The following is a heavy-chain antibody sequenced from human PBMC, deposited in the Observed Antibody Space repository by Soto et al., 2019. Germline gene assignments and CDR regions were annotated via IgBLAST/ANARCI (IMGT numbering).Heavy chain of an antibody. D-gene: IGHD5-12*01. CDR1: GYIFISYY. CDR3: ARELANPPYDY. J-gene: IGHJ4*02. Sequence: QVQLVQSGAEVKKPGASVKLSCKASGYIFISYYIHWVRQAPGQGLEWMGIINPSGGSTTYAQKFQGRVPMTRDMSTSTVYMELTSLTSEDTAIYYCARELANPPYDYWGQGTLVTVSS. V-gene: IGHV1-46*01. CDR2: INPSGGST.